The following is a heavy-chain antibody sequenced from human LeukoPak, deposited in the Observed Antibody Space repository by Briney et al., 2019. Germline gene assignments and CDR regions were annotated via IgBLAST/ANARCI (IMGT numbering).Heavy chain of an antibody. D-gene: IGHD6-19*01. Sequence: SVKVSCKASGGTFSSYAISWVRQAPGQGLEWMGGIIPIFGTANYAQKFQGRVTITADESTSTAYMELSSLRSEDAAVYYCATAKYSSGWYGAFDIWGQGTMVTVSS. CDR1: GGTFSSYA. CDR3: ATAKYSSGWYGAFDI. V-gene: IGHV1-69*01. CDR2: IIPIFGTA. J-gene: IGHJ3*02.